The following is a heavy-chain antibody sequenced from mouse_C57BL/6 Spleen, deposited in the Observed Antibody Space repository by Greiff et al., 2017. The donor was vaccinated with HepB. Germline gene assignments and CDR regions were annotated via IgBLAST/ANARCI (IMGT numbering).Heavy chain of an antibody. V-gene: IGHV1-82*01. J-gene: IGHJ4*01. D-gene: IGHD1-1*01. CDR1: GYSFSSSW. CDR2: IYPGDGDT. CDR3: ASVDYYGSSYMDYAMDY. Sequence: VQLQQSGPELVKPGASVKISCKASGYSFSSSWMNWVKQRPGKGLEWIGRIYPGDGDTNYNGKFKGKATLTADKSSSTASMQLSSLTSEDSSVYFCASVDYYGSSYMDYAMDYWGQGTSVTVSS.